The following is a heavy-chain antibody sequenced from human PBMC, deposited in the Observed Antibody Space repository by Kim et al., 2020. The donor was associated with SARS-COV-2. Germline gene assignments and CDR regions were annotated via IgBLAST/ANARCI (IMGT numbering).Heavy chain of an antibody. CDR2: IVVGSGNT. CDR3: AAGPPLIDSGDAFDI. V-gene: IGHV1-58*01. Sequence: SVKVSCKASGFTFTSSAVQWVRQARGQRLEWIGWIVVGSGNTNYAQKFQERVTITRDMSTSTAYMELSSLRSEDTAVYYCAAGPPLIDSGDAFDIWGQGTMVTVSS. J-gene: IGHJ3*02. CDR1: GFTFTSSA. D-gene: IGHD3-10*01.